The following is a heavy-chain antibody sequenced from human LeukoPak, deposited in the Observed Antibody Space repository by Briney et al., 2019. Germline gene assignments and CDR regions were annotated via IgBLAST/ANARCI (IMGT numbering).Heavy chain of an antibody. D-gene: IGHD2-2*01. CDR3: ARGTIVVVPAAHYYYYYGMDV. CDR2: IYYSGST. CDR1: GGSISSGGYY. V-gene: IGHV4-31*03. Sequence: SQTLSLTCTVSGGSISSGGYYWSWIRQHPGKGLEWIGYIYYSGSTYYNPSLKSRVTISVDTSKNQFSLKLSSVTAADTAVYYCARGTIVVVPAAHYYYYYGMDVWGQGTTVTVSS. J-gene: IGHJ6*02.